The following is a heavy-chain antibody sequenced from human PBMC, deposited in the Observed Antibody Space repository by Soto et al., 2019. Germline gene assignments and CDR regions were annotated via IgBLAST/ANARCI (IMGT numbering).Heavy chain of an antibody. CDR1: GFTVGNNY. CDR3: ARSANTYGSPFDY. J-gene: IGHJ4*02. CDR2: IHRGGST. Sequence: GGSLRLSCAASGFTVGNNYMSWVRQALGKGLEWVSIIHRGGSTSYADSVKGRFTISRDSSKNILYLQINGLTADDTAVYYCARSANTYGSPFDYWGQGALVTVSS. D-gene: IGHD3-10*01. V-gene: IGHV3-66*01.